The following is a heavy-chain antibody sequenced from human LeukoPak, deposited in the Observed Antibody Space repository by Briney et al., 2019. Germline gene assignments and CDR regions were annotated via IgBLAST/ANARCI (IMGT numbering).Heavy chain of an antibody. CDR3: ARHSSVYRDVHALFDC. V-gene: IGHV4-39*01. J-gene: IGHJ4*02. Sequence: SETLSLTCTVSGDSIGSSSYYWGWIRQAPGKGLEWIGSMYFSGTTYYSPSLQSRLTMSADTYKKQFSMTLSSVTAADTAVFYCARHSSVYRDVHALFDCWGQGILVTVSS. CDR1: GDSIGSSSYY. D-gene: IGHD2-8*01. CDR2: MYFSGTT.